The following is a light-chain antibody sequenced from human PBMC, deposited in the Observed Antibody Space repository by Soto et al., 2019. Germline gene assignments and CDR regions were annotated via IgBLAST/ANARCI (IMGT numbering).Light chain of an antibody. CDR3: QQYGISPTWT. CDR1: QSVSTSY. Sequence: TVLTQSPATLSLPPGERATLPCRASQSVSTSYVAWYQQKFGQAPRLLIYDAFSRATGIPDRFSASGSGTDFTLTISRLEPEDFAVYYCQQYGISPTWTFGQGTKVNIK. CDR2: DAF. J-gene: IGKJ1*01. V-gene: IGKV3-20*01.